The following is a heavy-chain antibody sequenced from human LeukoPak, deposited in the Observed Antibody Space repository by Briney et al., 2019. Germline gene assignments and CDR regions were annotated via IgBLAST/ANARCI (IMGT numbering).Heavy chain of an antibody. CDR3: ARAPMQLAPRLDY. D-gene: IGHD6-6*01. CDR1: GFTFSSYS. CDR2: ISSSSSYI. J-gene: IGHJ4*02. V-gene: IGHV3-21*01. Sequence: GGSLRLSCAASGFTFSSYSMNWVRQAPGKGLEWVSSISSSSSYIYYADSVKGRFTISRDNAKNSLYLQMNSLRAEDTAVYYCARAPMQLAPRLDYWGQGTLVTVSS.